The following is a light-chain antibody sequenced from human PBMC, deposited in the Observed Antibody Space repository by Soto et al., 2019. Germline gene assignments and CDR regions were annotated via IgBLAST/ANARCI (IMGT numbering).Light chain of an antibody. J-gene: IGKJ4*01. CDR1: QSISSY. CDR2: GAS. CDR3: QKYNSAPLT. Sequence: DIQMTQSPSSLSASVGYRVTITCRARQSISSYLNWYQQKPGKAPKLLIYGASTLQSGVPSRFSGSGSGTDFTLTISSLQPEDVATYYCQKYNSAPLTFGGGTKVDIK. V-gene: IGKV1-27*01.